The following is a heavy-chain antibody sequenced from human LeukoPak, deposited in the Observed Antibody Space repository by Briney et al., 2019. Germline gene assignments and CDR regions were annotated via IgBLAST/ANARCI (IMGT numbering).Heavy chain of an antibody. D-gene: IGHD6-19*01. J-gene: IGHJ4*02. CDR3: AREGQWLAHYFDY. Sequence: GGSLRLSCAASGFTFSTYGMHWVRQAPGKGLEWVAVIWYDGSNKYYADSVKGRFTISRDNSKNTLYLQMNSLRAEDTAVYYCAREGQWLAHYFDYWGQGTLDTVSS. CDR2: IWYDGSNK. CDR1: GFTFSTYG. V-gene: IGHV3-33*01.